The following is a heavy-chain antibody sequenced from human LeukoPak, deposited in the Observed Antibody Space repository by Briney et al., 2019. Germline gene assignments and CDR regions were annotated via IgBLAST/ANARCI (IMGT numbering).Heavy chain of an antibody. J-gene: IGHJ6*03. Sequence: PGGSLRLSCAASGFTFSSYSMNWVRQAPGKGLEWVSSISSSSSYIYYTDSVKGRFTISRDNAKNSLYLQMNSLRAEDTAVYYCARDPSIGSSLYYYMDVWGKGTTVTVSS. CDR1: GFTFSSYS. CDR3: ARDPSIGSSLYYYMDV. D-gene: IGHD2-15*01. CDR2: ISSSSSYI. V-gene: IGHV3-21*01.